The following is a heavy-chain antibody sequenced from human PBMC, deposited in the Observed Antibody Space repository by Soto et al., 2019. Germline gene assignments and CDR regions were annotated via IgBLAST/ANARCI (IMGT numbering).Heavy chain of an antibody. D-gene: IGHD3-10*01. J-gene: IGHJ4*02. CDR3: AILGITMVRGDFDY. V-gene: IGHV4-59*08. CDR2: IYYSGST. CDR1: GGSISSYY. Sequence: QVQLQESGPGLVKPSETLSLTCTVSGGSISSYYWSWIRQPPGKGLEWIGYIYYSGSTNYNPSLKSRVTITVDTSKNQFSLKLSTVTAAGTAVYYCAILGITMVRGDFDYWGQGTLVTVSS.